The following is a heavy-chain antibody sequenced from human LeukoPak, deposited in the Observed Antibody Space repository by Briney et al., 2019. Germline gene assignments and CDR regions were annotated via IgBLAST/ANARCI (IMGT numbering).Heavy chain of an antibody. CDR2: INAGNGNT. V-gene: IGHV1-3*01. Sequence: ASVKVSCKASGYTFTSYAMHWVRQAPGQRLEWMGWINAGNGNTKYSQKFQGRVTITRDTSASTAYMELSSLRSEDTAVYYCARGPTGTSYDYVWGSYRPYYFDYWGQGTLVTVSS. CDR1: GYTFTSYA. D-gene: IGHD3-16*02. J-gene: IGHJ4*02. CDR3: ARGPTGTSYDYVWGSYRPYYFDY.